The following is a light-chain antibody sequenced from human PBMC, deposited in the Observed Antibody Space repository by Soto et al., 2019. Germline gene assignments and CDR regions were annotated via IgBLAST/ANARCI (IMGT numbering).Light chain of an antibody. J-gene: IGLJ2*01. CDR1: SSNIGNNY. Sequence: QSVLTQPPSVSAAPGQKVTISCSGSSSNIGNNYVSWYQHLPGTAPKLLIYDNNKRPSGSPDRFSGSKSGTSATLGITGLQTGDEADYYCGTWDSSPGGVVLGGGTQLTVL. CDR2: DNN. CDR3: GTWDSSPGGVV. V-gene: IGLV1-51*01.